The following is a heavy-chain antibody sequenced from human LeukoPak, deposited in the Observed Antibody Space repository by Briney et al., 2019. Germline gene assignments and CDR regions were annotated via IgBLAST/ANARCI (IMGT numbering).Heavy chain of an antibody. V-gene: IGHV4-4*07. Sequence: SETLSLTCTVSGGSISSYYWSWIRQPAGKGLEWIGRIYTSGSTNYNPSLKSRVTMSVDTSKNQFSLKLSSVTAADTAVYYCAREFPRGYCSSTSCRWLDPWGQGTLVTVSS. CDR2: IYTSGST. CDR1: GGSISSYY. CDR3: AREFPRGYCSSTSCRWLDP. D-gene: IGHD2-2*03. J-gene: IGHJ5*02.